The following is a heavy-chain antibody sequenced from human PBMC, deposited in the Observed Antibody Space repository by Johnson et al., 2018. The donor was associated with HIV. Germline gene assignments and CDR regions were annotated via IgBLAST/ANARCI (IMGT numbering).Heavy chain of an antibody. Sequence: VQLVESGGGLVNPGGSLRLSCAASGFSFSDYYMSWIRQAPGKGLEYVSAISTNGFLTYYANSVKGRFTISRDNSKTTLFLQMGSLRPEDMAVYYCARDAKSSTWSPDGTDAFDIWGQGTMVTVSS. V-gene: IGHV3-64*01. CDR3: ARDAKSSTWSPDGTDAFDI. CDR2: ISTNGFLT. J-gene: IGHJ3*02. CDR1: GFSFSDYY. D-gene: IGHD1-1*01.